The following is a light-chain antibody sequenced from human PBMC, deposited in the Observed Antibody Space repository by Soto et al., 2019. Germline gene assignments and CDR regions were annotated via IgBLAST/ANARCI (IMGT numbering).Light chain of an antibody. Sequence: DIQMTQSPASLSASLGDRVTITCRASQGISDYLARYQQKPGKVPKLLIYAASTLQSGVPSRFSGSGSGTDFTLTISSLQPEDVATYYCQKHDSAPWTFGQGTKVEIK. J-gene: IGKJ1*01. CDR2: AAS. V-gene: IGKV1-27*01. CDR3: QKHDSAPWT. CDR1: QGISDY.